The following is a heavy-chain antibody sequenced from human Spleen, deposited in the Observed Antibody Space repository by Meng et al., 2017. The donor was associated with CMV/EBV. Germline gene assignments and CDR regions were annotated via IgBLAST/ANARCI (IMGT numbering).Heavy chain of an antibody. CDR2: ISGSGGGT. Sequence: GGSLRLSCAASGFTFSSYAMSWVRQAPGKGLEWVSAISGSGGGTYYADSVKGRFTISRDNAKNSLYLQMNSLRAEDTAMYYCARYNEGLFDYWGQGTLVTVSS. CDR1: GFTFSSYA. CDR3: ARYNEGLFDY. J-gene: IGHJ4*02. V-gene: IGHV3-23*01. D-gene: IGHD1-14*01.